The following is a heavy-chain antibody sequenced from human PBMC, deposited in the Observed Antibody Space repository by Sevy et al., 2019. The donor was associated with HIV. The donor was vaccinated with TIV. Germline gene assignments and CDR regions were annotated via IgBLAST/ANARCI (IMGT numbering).Heavy chain of an antibody. V-gene: IGHV1-2*02. CDR2: INPNSGGT. D-gene: IGHD2-2*01. CDR3: AGYCSSTSCLLPDY. CDR1: GYTFTGYY. Sequence: VSVKVSCKASGYTFTGYYMHWVRQAPGQGLEWMGWINPNSGGTNYAQKFQGRVTMTRDTSISTAYMELSRLRSDDTAVYYCAGYCSSTSCLLPDYWGQGTLVTVSS. J-gene: IGHJ4*02.